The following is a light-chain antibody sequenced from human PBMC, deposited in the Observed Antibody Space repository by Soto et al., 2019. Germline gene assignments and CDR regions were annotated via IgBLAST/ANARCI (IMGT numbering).Light chain of an antibody. V-gene: IGKV3-20*01. CDR3: QQYGSSHT. CDR2: GAS. Sequence: EFVLTQSPGTLSLSPGERATLSCRASQSVTSTYLAWYQQKPDQAPRLLIYGASSRAIGIPDRFSGSVSGSDFILTINRLEPEDFAVYYCQQYGSSHTFGQGTRLEIK. J-gene: IGKJ5*01. CDR1: QSVTSTY.